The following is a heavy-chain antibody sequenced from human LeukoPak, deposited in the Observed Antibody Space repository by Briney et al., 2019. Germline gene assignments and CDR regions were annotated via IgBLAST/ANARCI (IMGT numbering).Heavy chain of an antibody. CDR3: AGEDRSYYCSSTSCWYYYGMDV. D-gene: IGHD2-2*01. J-gene: IGHJ6*02. CDR2: ISSSGSTI. V-gene: IGHV3-48*04. CDR1: GFTFSSYA. Sequence: GGSLRLSCAASGFTFSSYAMSWVRQAPGKGLEWVSYISSSGSTIYYADSVKGRFTISRDNAKNSLYLQMNSLRAEDTAVYYCAGEDRSYYCSSTSCWYYYGMDVWGQGTTVTVSS.